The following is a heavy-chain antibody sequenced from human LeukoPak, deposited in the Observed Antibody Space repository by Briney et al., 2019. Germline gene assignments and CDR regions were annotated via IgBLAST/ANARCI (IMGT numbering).Heavy chain of an antibody. V-gene: IGHV4-59*01. CDR3: ARYWDRRTGGGPDALDI. CDR2: IYYSGST. D-gene: IGHD7-27*01. J-gene: IGHJ3*02. Sequence: PSETLSLTCTVSGGSISSYYWSWIRQPPGKGLEWIGYIYYSGSTNYNPSLKSRVTISVDTSKNQFSLKLSSVTAADTAVYYCARYWDRRTGGGPDALDIWGQGTMVTVSS. CDR1: GGSISSYY.